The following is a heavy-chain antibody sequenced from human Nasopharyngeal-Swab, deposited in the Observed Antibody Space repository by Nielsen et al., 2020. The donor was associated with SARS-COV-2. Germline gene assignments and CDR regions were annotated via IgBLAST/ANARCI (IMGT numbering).Heavy chain of an antibody. CDR2: INPSGGST. D-gene: IGHD2-2*01. V-gene: IGHV1-46*01. Sequence: ASVKVSCKASGYTFTYRYLHWVRQAPGQGLEWMGIINPSGGSTSYAQKFQGRVTMTRDTSTSTVYMELSSLRSEDTAVYYCAREGTDCSSTSCYAYYYYGMDVWGQGTTVTVSS. CDR1: GYTFTYRY. CDR3: AREGTDCSSTSCYAYYYYGMDV. J-gene: IGHJ6*02.